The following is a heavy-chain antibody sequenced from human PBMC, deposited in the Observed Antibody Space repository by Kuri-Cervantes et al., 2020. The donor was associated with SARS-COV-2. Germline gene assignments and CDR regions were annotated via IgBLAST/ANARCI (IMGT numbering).Heavy chain of an antibody. Sequence: GESLKISCAASGFPFSSYEMNWVRQAPGKGPEWVSYISSSGSTIYYADSVKGRFTISRDNAKNSLYLQMNSLRAEDTAVYYCARDRNYDFWSGFDYWGQGTLVTVSS. CDR2: ISSSGSTI. CDR1: GFPFSSYE. CDR3: ARDRNYDFWSGFDY. V-gene: IGHV3-48*03. J-gene: IGHJ4*02. D-gene: IGHD3-3*01.